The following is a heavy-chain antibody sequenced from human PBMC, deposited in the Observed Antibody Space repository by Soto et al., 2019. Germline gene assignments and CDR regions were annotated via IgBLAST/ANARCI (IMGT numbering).Heavy chain of an antibody. CDR2: TYWDDDR. CDR1: GFSFNTRGVG. Sequence: QITLKESGPTLVKPTQTLALNCTFSGFSFNTRGVGVAWIRQPPGKALEWLAVTYWDDDRRYRPSLTDRLTITQDISTNQVVLTMTNMDTVDTGTYYCAHLVPGPLRFAYWGQGALVTVSS. V-gene: IGHV2-5*02. D-gene: IGHD6-19*01. J-gene: IGHJ1*01. CDR3: AHLVPGPLRFAY.